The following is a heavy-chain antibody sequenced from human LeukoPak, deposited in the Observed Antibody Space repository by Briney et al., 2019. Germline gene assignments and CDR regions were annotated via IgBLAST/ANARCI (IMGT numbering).Heavy chain of an antibody. CDR2: IWYDGSNK. D-gene: IGHD5-18*01. CDR1: GFTFSSYS. Sequence: GGSLRLSCAVSGFTFSSYSMSWVRQAPGKGLEWVAVIWYDGSNKYYADSVKGRFTVSRDNSKNTLYLQMNSLRAEDTAVYYCARDRARARAAMATFPSVPDYWGQGTLVTVSS. CDR3: ARDRARARAAMATFPSVPDY. J-gene: IGHJ4*02. V-gene: IGHV3-33*08.